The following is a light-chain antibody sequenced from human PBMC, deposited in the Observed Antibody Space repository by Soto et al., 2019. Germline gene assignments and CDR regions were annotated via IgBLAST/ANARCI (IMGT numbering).Light chain of an antibody. V-gene: IGKV3-11*01. CDR1: QSVGGY. Sequence: EIVLTQSPATLSLSPGERATLSCRASQSVGGYLDWYQQKPGQAPRLLIYDASNRASGIPARFSGSGSGTDFTLTISSLEPEDLVVYYCHQRSNWPPLTFGGGTKVEIK. J-gene: IGKJ4*01. CDR3: HQRSNWPPLT. CDR2: DAS.